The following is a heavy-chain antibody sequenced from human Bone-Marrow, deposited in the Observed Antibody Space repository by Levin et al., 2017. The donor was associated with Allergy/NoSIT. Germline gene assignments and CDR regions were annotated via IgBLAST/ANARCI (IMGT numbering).Heavy chain of an antibody. CDR1: GGSISSSSYY. V-gene: IGHV4-39*01. CDR3: ARQQKVHYGMDV. CDR2: IHYSGST. Sequence: SETLSLTCTVSGGSISSSSYYWGWIRQPPGKGLEWIANIHYSGSTYYNPSLKSRVIISVDTSKNQFSLKLSSVTAADTAVYYCARQQKVHYGMDVWGQGTTVTVSS. J-gene: IGHJ6*02.